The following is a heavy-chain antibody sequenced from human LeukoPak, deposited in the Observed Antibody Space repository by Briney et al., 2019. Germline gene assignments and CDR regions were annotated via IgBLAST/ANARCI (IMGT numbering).Heavy chain of an antibody. V-gene: IGHV4-30-4*01. Sequence: PSETLSLTCTVSGGSISSGDYCWSWIRQPPGKGLEWIGYIYYSGSTYYNPSLKSRVTISVDTSKNQFSLKLSSVTAADTAVYYCARGDYYDSSGYPIDYWGQGTLVTVSS. CDR1: GGSISSGDYC. D-gene: IGHD3-22*01. CDR2: IYYSGST. CDR3: ARGDYYDSSGYPIDY. J-gene: IGHJ4*02.